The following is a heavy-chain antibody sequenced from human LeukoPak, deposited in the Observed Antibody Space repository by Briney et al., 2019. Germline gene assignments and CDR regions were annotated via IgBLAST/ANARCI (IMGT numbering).Heavy chain of an antibody. J-gene: IGHJ6*02. D-gene: IGHD3-10*02. CDR3: ATDSKSGAGNYYYYYGMDV. V-gene: IGHV1-24*01. CDR1: GYTLTELS. CDR2: FDPEDGET. Sequence: ASVKVSCKVSGYTLTELSMHWVRQAPGKGLEWMGGFDPEDGETVYAQKFQGRVTMTEDTSTDTAYMELSSLRSEDTAVYYCATDSKSGAGNYYYYYGMDVWGQGTTVTVSS.